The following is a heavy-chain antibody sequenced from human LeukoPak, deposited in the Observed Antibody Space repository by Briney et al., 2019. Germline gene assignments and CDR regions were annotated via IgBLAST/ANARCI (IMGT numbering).Heavy chain of an antibody. D-gene: IGHD1-26*01. CDR2: LIENGATT. CDR1: GFTFSSYW. CDR3: VKDYRVGSSPAFGDF. J-gene: IGHJ4*02. Sequence: PGGSLRLSCAASGFTFSSYWMSWVRQAPGKGWEWVSGLIENGATTYYADSVKGRFSISRDNSMNTVYLQMSNLRAEDTAVYYCVKDYRVGSSPAFGDFWGQGTLVTVSS. V-gene: IGHV3-23*01.